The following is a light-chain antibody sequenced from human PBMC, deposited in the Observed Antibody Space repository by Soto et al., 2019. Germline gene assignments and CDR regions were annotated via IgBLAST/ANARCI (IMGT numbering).Light chain of an antibody. CDR3: QHYNSYSEA. CDR1: QGISSW. Sequence: DIQMTQSPSSVSASVGDRVTITCRASQGISSWLAWYQQKPGKAPKLLIYDASGLESGVPSRFSGSGSGTEFTLTISSLQPDDFATYYCQHYNSYSEAFGQGTKVDIK. V-gene: IGKV1-5*01. J-gene: IGKJ1*01. CDR2: DAS.